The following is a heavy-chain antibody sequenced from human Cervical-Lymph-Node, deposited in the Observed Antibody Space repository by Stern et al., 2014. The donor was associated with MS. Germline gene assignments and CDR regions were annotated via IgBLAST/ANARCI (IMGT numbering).Heavy chain of an antibody. CDR2: INPGDTDP. CDR3: ARDYGDYAFDY. V-gene: IGHV5-51*01. D-gene: IGHD4-17*01. CDR1: GYSFTANW. Sequence: EVQLVESGAEVKKPGESLKVSCKGSGYSFTANWMAWVRQVPGKGLEWMGIINPGDTDPSYSPSFQDQVTISADKSISTASLQWSSLKASDTAMYYCARDYGDYAFDYWGQGTLVTVSS. J-gene: IGHJ4*02.